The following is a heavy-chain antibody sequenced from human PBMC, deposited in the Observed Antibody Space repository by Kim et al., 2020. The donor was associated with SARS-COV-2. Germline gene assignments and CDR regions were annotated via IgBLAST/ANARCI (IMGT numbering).Heavy chain of an antibody. CDR2: ISNSSSYI. Sequence: GGSLRLSCAASGFTFSRYSMNWVRQAPGKGLEWVSFISNSSSYIYYADSVKGRFTISRDNAKNSLYLQMNSLRAEDTAVYFCAKDRTWATVVTGDYWGQGTLVTVSS. CDR3: AKDRTWATVVTGDY. J-gene: IGHJ4*02. D-gene: IGHD2-15*01. V-gene: IGHV3-21*01. CDR1: GFTFSRYS.